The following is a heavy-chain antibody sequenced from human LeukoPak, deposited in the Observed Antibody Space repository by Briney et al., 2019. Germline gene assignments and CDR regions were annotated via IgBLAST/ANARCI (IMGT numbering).Heavy chain of an antibody. J-gene: IGHJ5*02. CDR2: ISWDGGST. CDR3: ARSDSWQQLSS. D-gene: IGHD6-13*01. CDR1: GXTFKGYT. V-gene: IGHV3-43*01. Sequence: GGSLRLSCAVSGXTFKGYTMHWVRQAPGKGLEWVSLISWDGGSTNYADSVKGRFTISRDNSKNSLYLQMNSLRTEDTALYYCARSDSWQQLSSWGQGTLVAVSS.